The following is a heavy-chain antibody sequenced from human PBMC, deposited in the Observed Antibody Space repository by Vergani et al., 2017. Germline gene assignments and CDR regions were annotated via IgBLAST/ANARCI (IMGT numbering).Heavy chain of an antibody. Sequence: QLHLQESGPGLVKPSETLSLTCTVSGGSISSNSYYWGWIRQPPGKGLEWIGSMYYSGSTYYNPSLKSRVTISVDTSKNQFSLKLSSVTAADTAVYYCARVNDFWSGYYSGVYYYYYMDVWGKGTTVTVSS. J-gene: IGHJ6*03. CDR3: ARVNDFWSGYYSGVYYYYYMDV. CDR2: MYYSGST. D-gene: IGHD3-3*01. V-gene: IGHV4-39*01. CDR1: GGSISSNSYY.